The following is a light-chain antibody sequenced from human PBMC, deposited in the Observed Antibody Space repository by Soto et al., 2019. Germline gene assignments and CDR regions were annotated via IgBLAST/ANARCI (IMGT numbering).Light chain of an antibody. J-gene: IGLJ1*01. CDR2: DVT. V-gene: IGLV2-8*01. Sequence: QSALTQSPSASGSRGQSVTISCTGTSSDIGGYNSVSWYQQHPGKAPKVMIYDVTKRPSGVPDRFSGSKSGNTASLTVSALQVEDEADYYCSSFKAGNNLVFGAGTKVTVL. CDR1: SSDIGGYNS. CDR3: SSFKAGNNLV.